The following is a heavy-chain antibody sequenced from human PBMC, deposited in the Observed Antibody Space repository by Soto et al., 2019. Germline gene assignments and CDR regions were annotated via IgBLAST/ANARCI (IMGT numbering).Heavy chain of an antibody. CDR3: ATGGSLDY. Sequence: PGGSLRLSCAASGFSVSSNYMSWVRQAPGKGLEWVSVMYSGGATYYADSVKGRFTISRDNSNNTVNLQTSSLRAEDTAVYYCATGGSLDYWGQGALVTVSS. CDR1: GFSVSSNY. CDR2: MYSGGAT. J-gene: IGHJ4*02. D-gene: IGHD3-10*01. V-gene: IGHV3-53*01.